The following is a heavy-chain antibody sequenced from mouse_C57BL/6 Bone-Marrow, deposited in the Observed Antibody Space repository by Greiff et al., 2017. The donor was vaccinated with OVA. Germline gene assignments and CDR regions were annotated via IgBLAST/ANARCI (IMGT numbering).Heavy chain of an antibody. CDR3: ASPDGYYSLGFAY. CDR2: ISYDGSN. V-gene: IGHV3-6*01. D-gene: IGHD2-3*01. Sequence: EVHLVESGPGLVKPSQSLSLTCSVTGYSITSGYYWNWIRQFPGNKLEWMGYISYDGSNNYNPSLKNRISITRDTSKNQFFLKLNSVTTEDTATYYCASPDGYYSLGFAYWGQGTLVTVSA. J-gene: IGHJ3*01. CDR1: GYSITSGYY.